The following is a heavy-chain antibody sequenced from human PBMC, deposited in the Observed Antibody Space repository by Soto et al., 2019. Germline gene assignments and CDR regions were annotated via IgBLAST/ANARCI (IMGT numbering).Heavy chain of an antibody. CDR1: GYTFTGYY. CDR2: INPNSGGT. V-gene: IGHV1-2*04. J-gene: IGHJ4*02. D-gene: IGHD5-18*01. Sequence: ASVKVSCKASGYTFTGYYMHWVRQAPGQGLEWMGWINPNSGGTNYAQKFQGWVTMTRDTSISTAYMELSRLRSDDTAVYYCAREGFRGYSYGSLDYGGQGTLVTVSS. CDR3: AREGFRGYSYGSLDY.